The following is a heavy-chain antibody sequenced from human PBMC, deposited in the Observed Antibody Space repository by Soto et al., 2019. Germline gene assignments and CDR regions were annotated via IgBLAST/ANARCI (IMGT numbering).Heavy chain of an antibody. J-gene: IGHJ4*02. Sequence: SETLSLTCTVPGGSVSSSSYYWGWVRQPPGKGLEWIGSVYYSGSTYYNPSLESRVTISVDKSKNQFSLKLMSLSAADTAVYYCGRLEGLATISYYFDYWGQGALVTVSS. CDR2: VYYSGST. CDR3: GRLEGLATISYYFDY. CDR1: GGSVSSSSYY. D-gene: IGHD3-9*01. V-gene: IGHV4-39*01.